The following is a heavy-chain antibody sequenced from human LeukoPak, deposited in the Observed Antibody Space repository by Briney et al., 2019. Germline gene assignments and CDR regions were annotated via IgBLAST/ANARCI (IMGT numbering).Heavy chain of an antibody. CDR1: GFTFSSYA. V-gene: IGHV3-23*01. J-gene: IGHJ6*02. CDR2: ISGSGGNT. CDR3: AKAASSSWPSYYYGMDV. D-gene: IGHD6-13*01. Sequence: GGSLRLSCAASGFTFSSYAMSWVRQAPGKGLEWVSAISGSGGNTYYADSVKGQFTISKDNSKNTVYLQMSSLRVDDTAVYYCAKAASSSWPSYYYGMDVWGQGTTVTVSS.